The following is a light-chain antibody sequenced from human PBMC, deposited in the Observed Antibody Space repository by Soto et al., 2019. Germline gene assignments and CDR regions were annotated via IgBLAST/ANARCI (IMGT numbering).Light chain of an antibody. J-gene: IGKJ2*01. CDR1: QSVTSNH. CDR2: GAS. Sequence: EIVLTQSPGTLSLSPGERGTLSCRASQSVTSNHLAWYQQKPGQAPRLLIFGASRRSNGVPDRFSGSGSGTDFTLTISRLEAEDFAVYYCHHYADSPYTFGQGTKLEI. V-gene: IGKV3-20*01. CDR3: HHYADSPYT.